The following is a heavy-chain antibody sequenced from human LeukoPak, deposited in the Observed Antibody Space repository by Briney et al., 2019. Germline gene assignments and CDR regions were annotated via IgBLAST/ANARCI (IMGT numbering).Heavy chain of an antibody. J-gene: IGHJ4*02. CDR1: GGSISSGGYS. V-gene: IGHV4-30-2*01. CDR2: IYHSGST. Sequence: NPSETLSLTCAVSGGSISSGGYSWSWLRQPPGKGLEWIGYIYHSGSTYYNPSLKSRVTISVDRSKNQFSLKLSSVTAADTAVYYCARHSGYDPCFDYWGQGTLVTVSS. CDR3: ARHSGYDPCFDY. D-gene: IGHD5-12*01.